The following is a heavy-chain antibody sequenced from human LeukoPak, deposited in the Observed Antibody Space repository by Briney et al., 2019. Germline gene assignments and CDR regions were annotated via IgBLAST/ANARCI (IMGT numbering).Heavy chain of an antibody. V-gene: IGHV4-34*01. CDR3: ASGDIREYYDSSGSFDY. Sequence: SETLSLTCAVYGGSFSGYYWSWIRQPPGKGLEWIGEINHSGSTNYNPSLKSRVTISVDTSKNQFSLKLSSVTAADTAVYYCASGDIREYYDSSGSFDYWGQGTLVTVSS. CDR2: INHSGST. J-gene: IGHJ4*02. D-gene: IGHD3-22*01. CDR1: GGSFSGYY.